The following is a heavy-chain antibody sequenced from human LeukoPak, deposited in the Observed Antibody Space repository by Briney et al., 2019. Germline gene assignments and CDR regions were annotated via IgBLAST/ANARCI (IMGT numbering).Heavy chain of an antibody. CDR2: MNPNSGDT. CDR1: GYTFTSYD. D-gene: IGHD2-15*01. Sequence: ASVKVSCKASGYTFTSYDINWVRQATGQGLEWMGWMNPNSGDTGYAQRFQGRFTMTRNTSISTAYMELSSLRSEDTAVYYCVRSEKGIGAFDIWGQGTMVTVSS. CDR3: VRSEKGIGAFDI. V-gene: IGHV1-8*01. J-gene: IGHJ3*02.